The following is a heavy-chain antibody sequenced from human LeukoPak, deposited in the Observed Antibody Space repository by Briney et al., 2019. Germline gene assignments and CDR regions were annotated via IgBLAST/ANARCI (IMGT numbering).Heavy chain of an antibody. CDR1: GYSFTSYY. D-gene: IGHD2-2*01. CDR3: AKARRISPAGTDWLDP. Sequence: ASVNVSCKASGYSFTSYYIHWVRQAPGQGLEWMGWIHPNSGDTKYAQTFQGRVTLTRDTSVTTAYMELSSLRSDDTAVYYCAKARRISPAGTDWLDPWGQGTLVTVSS. CDR2: IHPNSGDT. V-gene: IGHV1-2*02. J-gene: IGHJ5*02.